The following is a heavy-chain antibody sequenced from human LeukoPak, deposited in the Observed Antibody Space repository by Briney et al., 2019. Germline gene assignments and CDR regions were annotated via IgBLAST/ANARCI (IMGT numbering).Heavy chain of an antibody. J-gene: IGHJ4*02. D-gene: IGHD6-13*01. V-gene: IGHV3-7*01. CDR3: ATTADTAAGPY. CDR2: INGDGSVA. Sequence: GGSLRLSCAASGFSFSTFWMTWVRQAPGNGLEWVANINGDGSVAFYGDSVKGRFTISRDNAKNPLYLQMNSLRDEDTGVYYCATTADTAAGPYWGQGALVTVSS. CDR1: GFSFSTFW.